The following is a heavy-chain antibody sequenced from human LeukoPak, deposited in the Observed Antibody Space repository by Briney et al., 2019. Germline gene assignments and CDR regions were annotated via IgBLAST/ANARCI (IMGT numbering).Heavy chain of an antibody. Sequence: ASVKVSCKTSGYIFNNYDINWVRQAPGQGLEWMGWMNPGRGSTGYAQKFQGRVTMTRNTSMSTAYMQLTSLTPEDTAVYYCARGEPVTMYHWGQGTLVTVSS. CDR1: GYIFNNYD. CDR3: ARGEPVTMYH. D-gene: IGHD4-17*01. J-gene: IGHJ5*02. CDR2: MNPGRGST. V-gene: IGHV1-8*01.